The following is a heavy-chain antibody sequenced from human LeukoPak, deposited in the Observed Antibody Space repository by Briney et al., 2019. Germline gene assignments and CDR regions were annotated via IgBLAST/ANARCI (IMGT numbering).Heavy chain of an antibody. D-gene: IGHD1-26*01. J-gene: IGHJ4*02. CDR3: ARDELGDYFDY. CDR2: ISSSSSYI. Sequence: PGGSLRLSCAASGFTFGRYSMNWVRQAPGKGLEWVSSISSSSSYIYYTDSVKGRFTISRDNAKNSLYLQMNSLRAEDTAVYYCARDELGDYFDYWGQGTLVTVSS. CDR1: GFTFGRYS. V-gene: IGHV3-21*01.